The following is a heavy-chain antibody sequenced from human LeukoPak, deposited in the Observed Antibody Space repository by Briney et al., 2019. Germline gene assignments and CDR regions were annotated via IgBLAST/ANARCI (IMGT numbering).Heavy chain of an antibody. Sequence: ASVKVSCTAPGYTFTNYGISWVRQAPGQGLEWMGWISAYNGNTNYAQKLQGRVTMTTDTSTTTAYMELRSLRSDDTAVYYCARARPPGSSLGYYFDYWGQGTLVTVSS. J-gene: IGHJ4*02. CDR2: ISAYNGNT. CDR1: GYTFTNYG. CDR3: ARARPPGSSLGYYFDY. V-gene: IGHV1-18*01. D-gene: IGHD3-16*01.